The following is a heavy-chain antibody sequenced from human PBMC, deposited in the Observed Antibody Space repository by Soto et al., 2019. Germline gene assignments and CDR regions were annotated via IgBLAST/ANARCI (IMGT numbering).Heavy chain of an antibody. J-gene: IGHJ5*02. V-gene: IGHV1-69*01. Sequence: QVQLVQSGAEGKKPGSSVKFSCKASGGTFSSYAISWVRQAPGQGLEWMGGIIPTFGTANYAQKFQGRVTITADESSSTAYKELSSLRSEDTAVYYCARGKYYDSSGYYKRGNGFDPWGQGTLVTVSS. CDR2: IIPTFGTA. D-gene: IGHD3-22*01. CDR1: GGTFSSYA. CDR3: ARGKYYDSSGYYKRGNGFDP.